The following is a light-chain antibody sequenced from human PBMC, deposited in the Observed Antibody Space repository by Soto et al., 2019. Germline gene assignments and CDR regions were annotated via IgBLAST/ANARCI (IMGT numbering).Light chain of an antibody. CDR3: AAWDDNLGGV. J-gene: IGLJ3*02. Sequence: QSVLTQPPSASGTPEQRVTISCSGGSSNIGSNYLYWYQQLPGTAPKLLIYRNNQRPSGVPDRFSGSKSGTSASLAISGLRSEDEADYYCAAWDDNLGGVFGGGTKLTVL. CDR1: SSNIGSNY. V-gene: IGLV1-47*01. CDR2: RNN.